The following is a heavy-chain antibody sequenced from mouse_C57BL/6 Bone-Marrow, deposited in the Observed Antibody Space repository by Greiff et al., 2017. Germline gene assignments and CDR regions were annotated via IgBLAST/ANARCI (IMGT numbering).Heavy chain of an antibody. D-gene: IGHD2-13*01. CDR1: GFTFSDYY. J-gene: IGHJ4*01. V-gene: IGHV5-12*01. CDR2: ISNGGGST. CDR3: ARRDGDYSYYAMDY. Sequence: DVQLVESGGGLVQPGGSLKLSCAASGFTFSDYYMYWVRQTPEKRLEWVAYISNGGGSTYYPDTVKGRFTISRDNAKNTLYLQMSRLKSEDTAMYYCARRDGDYSYYAMDYWGQGTSVTVSS.